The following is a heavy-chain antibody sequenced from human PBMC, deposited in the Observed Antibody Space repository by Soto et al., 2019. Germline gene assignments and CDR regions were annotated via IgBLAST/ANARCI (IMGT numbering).Heavy chain of an antibody. Sequence: QLHLVQSGAVVKKPGASVTVSCSASGYPVTAYYMHWVRQAPGRGLEWMGGINPATGAAKYTQTFQGRVPRTRDTSTSTVFRELGGLTSVDTAVFYCARGGGVGVAGSAAFDMWGQGTLVTVSS. CDR2: INPATGAA. V-gene: IGHV1-2*02. CDR1: GYPVTAYY. CDR3: ARGGGVGVAGSAAFDM. D-gene: IGHD3-3*01. J-gene: IGHJ3*02.